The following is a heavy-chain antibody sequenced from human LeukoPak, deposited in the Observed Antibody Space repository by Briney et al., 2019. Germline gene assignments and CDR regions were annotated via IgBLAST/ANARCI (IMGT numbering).Heavy chain of an antibody. CDR2: IYPTDSDT. CDR1: GYSFSTYW. CDR3: ARRQYSSGWYLAFDI. V-gene: IGHV5-51*01. Sequence: GESLKISCKTSGYSFSTYWIGWVRQMPGKGLEWMGIIYPTDSDTRYSPSFRGQVTISADKSNNTAYLHLSSLKTSDTAMYYCARRQYSSGWYLAFDIWGQGTMVTVSS. D-gene: IGHD6-19*01. J-gene: IGHJ3*02.